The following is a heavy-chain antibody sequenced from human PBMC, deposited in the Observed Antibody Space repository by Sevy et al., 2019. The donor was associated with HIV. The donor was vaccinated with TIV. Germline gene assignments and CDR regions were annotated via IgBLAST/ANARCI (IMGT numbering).Heavy chain of an antibody. J-gene: IGHJ4*02. CDR3: ARDREGYCSSTSCYTLDY. Sequence: ASVKVSCKASGGTFSSYAISWVRQAPGQGLEWMGGIIPIFGTANYAQKFQGRVTITADESTGTAYMELSSLRSEDTAVYYCARDREGYCSSTSCYTLDYWGQGTLVTVSS. V-gene: IGHV1-69*13. CDR1: GGTFSSYA. CDR2: IIPIFGTA. D-gene: IGHD2-2*02.